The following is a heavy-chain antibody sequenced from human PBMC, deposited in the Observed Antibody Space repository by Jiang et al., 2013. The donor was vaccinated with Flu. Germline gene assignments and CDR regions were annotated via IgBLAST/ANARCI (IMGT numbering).Heavy chain of an antibody. CDR1: GGSISSGDYY. V-gene: IGHV4-30-4*01. J-gene: IGHJ5*02. D-gene: IGHD3-16*01. CDR2: IYYSGST. Sequence: GLVKPSQTLSLTCTVSGGSISSGDYYWSWIRQPPGKGLEWIGYIYYSGSTYYNPSLKSRVTISVDTSKNQFSLKLSSVTAADTAVYYCASNAEGEYNWFDPWGQGTLVTVSS. CDR3: ASNAEGEYNWFDP.